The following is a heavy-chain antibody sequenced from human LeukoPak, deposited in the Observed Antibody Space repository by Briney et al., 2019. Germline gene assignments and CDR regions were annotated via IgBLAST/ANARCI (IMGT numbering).Heavy chain of an antibody. D-gene: IGHD4-17*01. CDR1: GGSFSGYY. J-gene: IGHJ4*02. CDR3: ARLYGDYLPLDY. V-gene: IGHV4-59*08. Sequence: SETLSLTCAVYGGSFSGYYWSWIRQPPGKGLEWIGYIYYSGSTNYNPSLKSRVTISVDTSKNQFSLKLSSVTAADTAVYYCARLYGDYLPLDYWGQGTLVTVSS. CDR2: IYYSGST.